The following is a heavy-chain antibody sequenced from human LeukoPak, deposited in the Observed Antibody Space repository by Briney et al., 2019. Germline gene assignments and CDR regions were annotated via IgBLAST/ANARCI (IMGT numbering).Heavy chain of an antibody. V-gene: IGHV4-59*01. Sequence: SETLSLTCTVSGGSISSYYWSWIRQPPGKGLEWIGYIYYGGSTNYNPSLKSRVTISVDTSKNQFSLKLSSVTAADTAVYYCAREASSGDSSGIDYWGQGTLVTVSS. CDR3: AREASSGDSSGIDY. J-gene: IGHJ4*02. CDR2: IYYGGST. CDR1: GGSISSYY. D-gene: IGHD3-22*01.